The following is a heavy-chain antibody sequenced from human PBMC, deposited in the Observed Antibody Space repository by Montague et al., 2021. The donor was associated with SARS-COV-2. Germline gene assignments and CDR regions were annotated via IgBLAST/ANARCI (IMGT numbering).Heavy chain of an antibody. V-gene: IGHV4-59*08. CDR3: ARHRKDYDILTGYSTSFYYDMDV. J-gene: IGHJ6*02. Sequence: SETLSLTCTVSGGSNSRYYWSWIRQPPGKGLEWIGFVSDSGSDYNPSLKSRVSISVDTSKKLLSLSLSSVTAADTAIYYCARHRKDYDILTGYSTSFYYDMDVWGQGTTVTGSS. CDR1: GGSNSRYY. D-gene: IGHD3-9*01. CDR2: VSDSGS.